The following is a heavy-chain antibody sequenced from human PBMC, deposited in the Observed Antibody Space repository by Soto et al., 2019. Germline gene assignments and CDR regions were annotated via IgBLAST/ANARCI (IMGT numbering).Heavy chain of an antibody. CDR1: GFTFSSYA. CDR2: ISYDGSNK. Sequence: QVQLVESGGGVVQPGRSLRLSCAASGFTFSSYAMHWVRQAPGKGLESVAVISYDGSNKYYADSVKGRFTISRDNSKNTLYLQMNSLRAEDTAVYYCASETAVAWYWGQGTLVTVSS. CDR3: ASETAVAWY. J-gene: IGHJ4*02. V-gene: IGHV3-30*04. D-gene: IGHD6-19*01.